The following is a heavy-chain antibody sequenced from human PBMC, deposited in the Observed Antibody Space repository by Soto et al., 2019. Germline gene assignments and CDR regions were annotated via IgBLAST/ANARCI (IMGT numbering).Heavy chain of an antibody. CDR1: GFTVSTNY. CDR2: LYSGGST. CDR3: ARHRDAFSSTFDY. V-gene: IGHV3-53*02. D-gene: IGHD3-3*02. Sequence: EVQLVETGGGWIQPGGSLRLSCAVSGFTVSTNYMSWVRQAPGKGLEWVSALYSGGSTYYADSVKGRFTISRDNSKNTLHIQMNSLRAEDTALYYCARHRDAFSSTFDYWGQGTLVTVSS. J-gene: IGHJ4*02.